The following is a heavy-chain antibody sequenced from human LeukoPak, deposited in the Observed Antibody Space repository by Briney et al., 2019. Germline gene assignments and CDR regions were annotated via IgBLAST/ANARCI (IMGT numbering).Heavy chain of an antibody. V-gene: IGHV3-23*01. J-gene: IGHJ5*02. CDR3: ANQVVGGAGGRDWFDP. CDR2: ISNSGGSR. D-gene: IGHD2-15*01. CDR1: GFTFSSYA. Sequence: GGSLRLSCAASGFTFSSYAMSWVRQAPRKGLEWVSGISNSGGSRFYADSVKGRFTISRDNSKATVYLQMNSLRADDTAVYYCANQVVGGAGGRDWFDPWGRGTLVTVSS.